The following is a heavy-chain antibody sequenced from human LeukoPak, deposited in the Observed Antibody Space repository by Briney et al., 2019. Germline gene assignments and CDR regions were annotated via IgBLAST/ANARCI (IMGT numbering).Heavy chain of an antibody. CDR2: IYFSGST. Sequence: SQTLSLTCTVSGVSIRNGNYYWSWIRQPPGQGLEWIGNIYFSGSTDYNPSLRSRVSISVDMSKNQFSLNLNSVTAADTAVYYCARDRNSGYEFDCWGQGTLVTVSS. V-gene: IGHV4-30-4*01. CDR1: GVSIRNGNYY. J-gene: IGHJ4*02. CDR3: ARDRNSGYEFDC. D-gene: IGHD5-12*01.